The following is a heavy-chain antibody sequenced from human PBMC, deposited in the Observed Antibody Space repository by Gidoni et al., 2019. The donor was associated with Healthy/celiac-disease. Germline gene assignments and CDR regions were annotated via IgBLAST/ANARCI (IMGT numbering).Heavy chain of an antibody. V-gene: IGHV3-43*01. CDR2: ISWDGGST. CDR1: GFTFDDYT. CDR3: AKDGIAARLNYYYYMDV. J-gene: IGHJ6*03. Sequence: EVQLVESGGVVVQPGGSLRLSCAASGFTFDDYTMHWVRQAPGKGLEWVSLISWDGGSTYYADSVKGRFTISRDNSKNSLYLQMNSLRTEDTALYYCAKDGIAARLNYYYYMDVWGKGTTVTVSS. D-gene: IGHD6-6*01.